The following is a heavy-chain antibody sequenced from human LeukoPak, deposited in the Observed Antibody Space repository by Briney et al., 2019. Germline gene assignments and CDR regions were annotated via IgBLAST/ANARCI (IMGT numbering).Heavy chain of an antibody. V-gene: IGHV3-23*01. D-gene: IGHD3-22*01. Sequence: PGGSLRLSCAASGFTFSSYAMSWVRQAPGKGLEWVSAISGSGGSTYYADSVKGRFTISRDNSKNTLYLQMNSLRAEDTAVYYCAKDGHYYDSSGSNWFDPWGQGTLVTVSS. CDR2: ISGSGGST. CDR1: GFTFSSYA. CDR3: AKDGHYYDSSGSNWFDP. J-gene: IGHJ5*02.